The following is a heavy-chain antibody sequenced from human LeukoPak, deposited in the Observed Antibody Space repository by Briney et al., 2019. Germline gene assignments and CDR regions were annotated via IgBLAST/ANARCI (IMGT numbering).Heavy chain of an antibody. J-gene: IGHJ4*02. D-gene: IGHD4-23*01. CDR2: IWYDGSNK. Sequence: GGSLRLSCAASGFTFSSYGMHWVRQAPGKGLEWVAVIWYDGSNKYYADSVKGRFTISRDNSKNTLYLQMNSLRAEDTAVYYCARDYGGNGPFDYWGQGTLVTVSS. V-gene: IGHV3-33*01. CDR3: ARDYGGNGPFDY. CDR1: GFTFSSYG.